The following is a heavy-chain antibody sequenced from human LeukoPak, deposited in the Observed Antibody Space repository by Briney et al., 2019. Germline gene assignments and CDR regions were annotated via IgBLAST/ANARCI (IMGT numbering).Heavy chain of an antibody. J-gene: IGHJ4*02. CDR2: FDPEDGET. CDR3: ATWALNYYGSGSYAYDY. Sequence: ASVTVSCKVSGYTLTELSMHWVRQAPGKGLEWMGGFDPEDGETIYAQKFQGRVTMTEDTSTDTAYMELSSLRSEDTAVYYCATWALNYYGSGSYAYDYWGQGTLVTVSS. D-gene: IGHD3-10*01. CDR1: GYTLTELS. V-gene: IGHV1-24*01.